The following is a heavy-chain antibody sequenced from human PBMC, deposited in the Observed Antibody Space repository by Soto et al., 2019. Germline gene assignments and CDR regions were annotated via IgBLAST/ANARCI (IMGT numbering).Heavy chain of an antibody. J-gene: IGHJ4*02. CDR1: GGSISSGGYY. D-gene: IGHD3-22*01. CDR3: ARENDSSGPPMWGPHFDY. V-gene: IGHV4-31*03. CDR2: IYYSGST. Sequence: SETLSLTCTVSGGSISSGGYYWSWIRQHPGKGLEWIGYIYYSGSTYYNPSLKSRVTISIDTSKNQFSLKLSSVTAADTAVYYCARENDSSGPPMWGPHFDYWGQGTLVTVSS.